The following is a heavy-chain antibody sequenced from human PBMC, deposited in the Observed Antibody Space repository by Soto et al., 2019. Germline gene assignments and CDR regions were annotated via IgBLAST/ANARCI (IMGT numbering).Heavy chain of an antibody. CDR3: ARGRSVSRYFDWLLPPFGMDV. CDR1: GGSFSGYY. J-gene: IGHJ6*02. D-gene: IGHD3-9*01. Sequence: LSLTCAVYGGSFSGYYWSWIRQPPGKGLEWIGEINHSGSTNYNPSLKSRVTISVDTSKNQFSLKLSSVTAADTAVYYCARGRSVSRYFDWLLPPFGMDVWGQGTTVTVSS. V-gene: IGHV4-34*01. CDR2: INHSGST.